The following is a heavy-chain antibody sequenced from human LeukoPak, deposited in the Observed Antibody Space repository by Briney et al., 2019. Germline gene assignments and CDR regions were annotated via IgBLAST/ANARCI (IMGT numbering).Heavy chain of an antibody. D-gene: IGHD5-12*01. CDR2: TYYSGST. J-gene: IGHJ4*02. Sequence: SETLSLTCTVSGGSMSTTSYFWGWIRQPPGKGLEWMGSTYYSGSTYDNPSLKSRVTISIVRSKNQFSLKLTSVTAADTAVYFCGRQSYDYGVDFWGQGTLVTVSS. CDR1: GGSMSTTSYF. V-gene: IGHV4-39*01. CDR3: GRQSYDYGVDF.